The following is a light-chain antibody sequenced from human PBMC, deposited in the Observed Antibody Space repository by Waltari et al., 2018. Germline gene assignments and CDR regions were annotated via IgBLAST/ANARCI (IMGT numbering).Light chain of an antibody. CDR3: QQYNSYSPEG. V-gene: IGKV1-5*03. CDR2: KAS. J-gene: IGKJ1*01. CDR1: QSISSW. Sequence: DIQMTQSPSTLSASVGDRVTITCRASQSISSWLAWYQQKPGKAPKLLIYKASSLESGVPSRFSGSGSGTEFTLTISSLQPDDFATYYCQQYNSYSPEGFGQGTKVEIK.